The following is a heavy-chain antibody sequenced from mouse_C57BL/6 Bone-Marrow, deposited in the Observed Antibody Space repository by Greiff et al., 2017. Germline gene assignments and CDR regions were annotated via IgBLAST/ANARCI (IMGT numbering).Heavy chain of an antibody. CDR2: IYPGNGDT. CDR3: ARTGTYGDY. J-gene: IGHJ2*01. V-gene: IGHV1-12*01. Sequence: QVQLQQSGAELVRPGASVKMSCKASGYTFTSYYMHWVKQTPRQGLEWIGAIYPGNGDTSYNQKFKGKATLTVDKSSSTAYMQLSSLTSEDSAVYFCARTGTYGDYWGQGTTRTVSS. CDR1: GYTFTSYY. D-gene: IGHD3-3*01.